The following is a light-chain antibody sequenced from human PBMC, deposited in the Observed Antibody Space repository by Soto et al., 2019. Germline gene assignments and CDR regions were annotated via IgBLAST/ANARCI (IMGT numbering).Light chain of an antibody. J-gene: IGKJ3*01. CDR1: QSISSY. CDR3: QQSYSTPFT. V-gene: IGKV1-39*01. Sequence: DIQMTQSPSSLSASVGDRVTITCRASQSISSYLNWYQQKPGKAPKLLIYAASSLQSGVPSRFSGSGSGTDFTLTISSLQPEDFATYYCQQSYSTPFTFGPWTKVEIX. CDR2: AAS.